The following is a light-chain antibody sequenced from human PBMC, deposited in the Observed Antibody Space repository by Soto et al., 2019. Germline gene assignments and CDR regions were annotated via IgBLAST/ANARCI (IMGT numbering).Light chain of an antibody. J-gene: IGKJ1*01. V-gene: IGKV1-27*01. CDR1: QGISNY. CDR3: QKYNSAPWT. Sequence: DIQMTQSPSSLSASVGYRVTITCRASQGISNYLAWYQQKPGTVPKLLISAASTLQTGVPSRFSGGGSGTDFTLTISSLPPEDVATYYCQKYNSAPWTFGQGTKVDIK. CDR2: AAS.